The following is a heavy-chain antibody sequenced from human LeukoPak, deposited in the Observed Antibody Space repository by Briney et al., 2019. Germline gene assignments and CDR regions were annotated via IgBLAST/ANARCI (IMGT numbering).Heavy chain of an antibody. V-gene: IGHV3-74*03. CDR2: INGDGSNT. Sequence: GGSLRLSCAASGFTFSSHWMHWVRQAPGKGLVWVSRINGDGSNTTYADSVKGRFTISRDNAKNTLYLQMNSLRAEDTAAYYCAKDPTMIVVVIPDYWGQGTLVTVSS. J-gene: IGHJ4*02. CDR3: AKDPTMIVVVIPDY. D-gene: IGHD3-22*01. CDR1: GFTFSSHW.